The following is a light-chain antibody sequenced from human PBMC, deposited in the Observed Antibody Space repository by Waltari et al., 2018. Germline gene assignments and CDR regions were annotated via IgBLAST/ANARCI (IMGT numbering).Light chain of an antibody. CDR1: QSVSSN. V-gene: IGKV3-15*01. CDR3: QQYNGA. J-gene: IGKJ1*01. CDR2: GAS. Sequence: EAVMTQSPATLSVSPGERATLSCRASQSVSSNLARYQQKPGQAPRLLIYGASTRATGIPARFSGSGSGTEFTLTISSLQSEDFAVYYCQQYNGAFGQGTKVEIK.